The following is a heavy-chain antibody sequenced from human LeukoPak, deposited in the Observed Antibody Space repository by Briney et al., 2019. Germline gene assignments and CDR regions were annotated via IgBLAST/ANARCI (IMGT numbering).Heavy chain of an antibody. J-gene: IGHJ4*02. Sequence: RASVKVSCKASGYTFTSYAMHWVRQAPGQRLEWMGWVNAGNGNTKYSQKFQGRVTITRDTSASTAYMERSSLRSEDTAVYYCARGLRYFDWLFFDYWGQGTLVTVSS. D-gene: IGHD3-9*01. CDR1: GYTFTSYA. CDR3: ARGLRYFDWLFFDY. V-gene: IGHV1-3*01. CDR2: VNAGNGNT.